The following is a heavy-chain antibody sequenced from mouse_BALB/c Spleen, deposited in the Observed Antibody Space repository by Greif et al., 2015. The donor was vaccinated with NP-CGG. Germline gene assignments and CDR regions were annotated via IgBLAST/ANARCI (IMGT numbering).Heavy chain of an antibody. CDR1: GYTFTGYW. CDR3: AKQYGNTAWFAY. Sequence: VKLQESGAELAKPGASVKMSCKASGYTFTGYWMHWVKQRPGQGLEWIGYINPSTGYTEYNQKFKDKATLTADKSSSTAYMQLSSLTSEDSAVYYCAKQYGNTAWFAYWGQGTLVTVSA. D-gene: IGHD2-10*02. V-gene: IGHV1-7*01. CDR2: INPSTGYT. J-gene: IGHJ3*01.